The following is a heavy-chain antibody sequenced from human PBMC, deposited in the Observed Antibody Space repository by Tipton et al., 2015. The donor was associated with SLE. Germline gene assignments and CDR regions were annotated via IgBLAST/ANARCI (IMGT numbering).Heavy chain of an antibody. CDR1: GGSIGSLSYF. V-gene: IGHV4-39*07. CDR3: ARDYYGSLEN. D-gene: IGHD3-10*01. CDR2: FHYNGVT. Sequence: TLSLTCTVSGGSIGSLSYFWGWIRQPPGKGLEWIGSFHYNGVTDFNPSLKSRISMPLDRPNNQFFLKLNSVTAADTAVYYCARDYYGSLENWGQGTLVTVSS. J-gene: IGHJ4*02.